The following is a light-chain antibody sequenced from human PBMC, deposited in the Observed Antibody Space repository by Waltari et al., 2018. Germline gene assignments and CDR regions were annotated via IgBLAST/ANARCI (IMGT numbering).Light chain of an antibody. CDR1: HSVLYSHNNKNY. V-gene: IGKV4-1*01. CDR2: WAS. Sequence: IVITQYPYSLAVSLGERATINFKSSHSVLYSHNNKNYLAWYQQKPGQPHKLLIYWASTREYGVPDRFSGSGSGTNFTLTISSLKAEDVAVYYCQQHYTAPVTFGKGNKLEI. J-gene: IGKJ2*01. CDR3: QQHYTAPVT.